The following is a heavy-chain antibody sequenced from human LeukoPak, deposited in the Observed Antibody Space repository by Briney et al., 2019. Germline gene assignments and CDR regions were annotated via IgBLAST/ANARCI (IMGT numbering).Heavy chain of an antibody. CDR3: ARDGRVAGTGENWFDP. J-gene: IGHJ5*02. Sequence: ASVKVSCKASGYTFTSYYKHWVRQAPGQGLEWMGIINPSGGSTSYAQKFQGRVTMTRDTSTSTAYMELSSLRSEDTAVYYCARDGRVAGTGENWFDPWGQGTLVTVSS. CDR2: INPSGGST. CDR1: GYTFTSYY. D-gene: IGHD6-19*01. V-gene: IGHV1-46*01.